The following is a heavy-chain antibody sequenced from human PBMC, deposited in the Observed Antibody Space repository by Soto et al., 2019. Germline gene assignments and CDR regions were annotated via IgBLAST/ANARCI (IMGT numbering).Heavy chain of an antibody. CDR1: GGSFSGYY. Sequence: SETLSLTCAVYGGSFSGYYWSWIRQPPGKGLEWIGEINHSGSTNYNPSLKSRVTISVDTSKNQFSLKLSSVTAADTAVYYCARERSTWYYYGSGSYYGMDVWGQGTTVTVS. CDR2: INHSGST. CDR3: ARERSTWYYYGSGSYYGMDV. J-gene: IGHJ6*02. D-gene: IGHD3-10*01. V-gene: IGHV4-34*01.